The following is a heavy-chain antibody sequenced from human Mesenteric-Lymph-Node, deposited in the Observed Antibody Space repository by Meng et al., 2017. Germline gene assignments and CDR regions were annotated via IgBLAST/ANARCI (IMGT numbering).Heavy chain of an antibody. CDR3: TRLEETAVVRGLDY. Sequence: GGSLRLSCAASGFTFSSYEMNWVRQAPGKGLEWVSYISSSGSTIYYADSVKGRFTISRDNAKNSLYLQMNSLRAEDTAVYYCTRLEETAVVRGLDYWGQGSLVTVSS. J-gene: IGHJ4*02. CDR1: GFTFSSYE. CDR2: ISSSGSTI. D-gene: IGHD5-18*01. V-gene: IGHV3-48*03.